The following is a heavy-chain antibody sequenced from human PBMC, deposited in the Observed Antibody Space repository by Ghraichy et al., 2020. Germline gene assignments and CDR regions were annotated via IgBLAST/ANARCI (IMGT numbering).Heavy chain of an antibody. Sequence: GGSLRLSCAASGFTFNDAWMSWVRQAPGKGLEWVGRIKSKADGGTTDYSAPVEGRFTMSRDDSRNTLSLQMRSLKTEDKAVYYCTPEDYGGIHVWGQGTMVNVSS. CDR1: GFTFNDAW. CDR2: IKSKADGGTT. D-gene: IGHD4-23*01. CDR3: TPEDYGGIHV. J-gene: IGHJ3*01. V-gene: IGHV3-15*01.